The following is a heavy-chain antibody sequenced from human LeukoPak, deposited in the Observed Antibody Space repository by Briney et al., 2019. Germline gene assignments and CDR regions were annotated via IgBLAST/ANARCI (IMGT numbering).Heavy chain of an antibody. CDR3: ASRLYGSGSPPQY. CDR1: GGSISSSSYY. D-gene: IGHD3-10*01. CDR2: IYYSGST. V-gene: IGHV4-39*01. Sequence: SETLSLTCTVSGGSISSSSYYWGWIRQPPGKGLEWIGSIYYSGSTYYNPSLKSRVTISVDTSKNQFSLKLSSVTAADTAVYYCASRLYGSGSPPQYWGQGTLVTVSS. J-gene: IGHJ4*02.